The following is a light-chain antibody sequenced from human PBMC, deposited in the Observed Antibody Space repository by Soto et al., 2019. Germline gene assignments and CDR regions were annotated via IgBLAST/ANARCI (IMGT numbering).Light chain of an antibody. J-gene: IGLJ1*01. CDR1: SSDVGGYNY. Sequence: QSALTQPASVSGSPVQSITISCTGTSSDVGGYNYVSWYQQHPGKAPKLMIYEVSNRPSGVSNRFSGSKSGNTASLTISGLQAEDEADYSCSSYTSSSTLYVFGTGTKVTVL. CDR3: SSYTSSSTLYV. V-gene: IGLV2-14*01. CDR2: EVS.